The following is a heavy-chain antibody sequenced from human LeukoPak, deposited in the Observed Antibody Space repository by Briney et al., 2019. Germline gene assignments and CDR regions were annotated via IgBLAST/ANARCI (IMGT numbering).Heavy chain of an antibody. CDR1: GFTFSIYA. CDR2: ISGSGDIT. Sequence: PGGSLRLSCAASGFTFSIYAMNWVRQAPGKGLEWVSVISGSGDITYYADSVKGRFTISRDNSKNTLYLQMNSLRAEDTAVYYCAKATYSSGWNLYFDYSVQGTQVTVSS. J-gene: IGHJ4*02. CDR3: AKATYSSGWNLYFDY. D-gene: IGHD6-25*01. V-gene: IGHV3-23*01.